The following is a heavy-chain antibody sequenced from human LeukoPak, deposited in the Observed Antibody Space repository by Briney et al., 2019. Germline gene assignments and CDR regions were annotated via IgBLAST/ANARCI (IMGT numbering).Heavy chain of an antibody. V-gene: IGHV1-2*02. CDR3: ARDLMITFGGLIDNGRLDY. CDR2: INPKSGGT. D-gene: IGHD3-16*02. CDR1: GYSFTGHY. J-gene: IGHJ4*02. Sequence: ASVKVSCKASGYSFTGHYMHWARQAPGQGLEWMGWINPKSGGTNYAQKFQGRVTMTRDTSVITAYMELSRLRSDDTAVYYCARDLMITFGGLIDNGRLDYWGLGTLVTVSS.